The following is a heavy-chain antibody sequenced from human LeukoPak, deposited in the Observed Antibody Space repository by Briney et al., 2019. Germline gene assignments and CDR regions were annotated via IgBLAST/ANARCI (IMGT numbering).Heavy chain of an antibody. J-gene: IGHJ4*02. V-gene: IGHV6-1*01. Sequence: SQTLSLTCAISGDSVSRNNAAWNWIRRSPSRGLEWLGRAYYRSKWYIDYAISVKSRITINPDTSKNQFSLQLNSVIPEDTAVYYCTRDGHAPRSPYYFDYWGQGTLVTVSS. CDR3: TRDGHAPRSPYYFDY. CDR2: AYYRSKWYI. CDR1: GDSVSRNNAA.